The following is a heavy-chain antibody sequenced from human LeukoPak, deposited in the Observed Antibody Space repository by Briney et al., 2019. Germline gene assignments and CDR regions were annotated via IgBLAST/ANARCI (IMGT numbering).Heavy chain of an antibody. D-gene: IGHD6-13*01. V-gene: IGHV4-38-2*02. Sequence: SETLSLTCTVSGYSISSGYYWGWIRQPPGKGMEWIGSIYHSGSTYYNPSLKSRVTISVDTSKNQFSLKLSSVTAADTAVYYCARHGSSSWYPIFDYYYGMDVWGQGTTVTVSS. J-gene: IGHJ6*02. CDR2: IYHSGST. CDR1: GYSISSGYY. CDR3: ARHGSSSWYPIFDYYYGMDV.